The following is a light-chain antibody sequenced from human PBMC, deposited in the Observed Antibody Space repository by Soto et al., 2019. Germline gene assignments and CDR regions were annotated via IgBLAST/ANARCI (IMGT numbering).Light chain of an antibody. CDR1: QSVLYSSNNKNY. CDR3: QQYYKPTLN. V-gene: IGKV4-1*01. Sequence: DILMTQSPDSLAVSLGERATINCKSSQSVLYSSNNKNYLAWYQQKPGQPPKLLIYWASTRESGVPDRFSGSGSGTDFTLTISSLQAEDVALYYCQQYYKPTLNSGGGTKV. CDR2: WAS. J-gene: IGKJ4*01.